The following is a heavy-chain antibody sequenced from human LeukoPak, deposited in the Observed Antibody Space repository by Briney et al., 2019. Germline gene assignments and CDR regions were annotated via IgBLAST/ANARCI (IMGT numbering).Heavy chain of an antibody. V-gene: IGHV4-30-4*01. Sequence: SSETLSLTCTVSGGSISSGDYYWSWIRQPPGKGLEYIGYINFSGSTSYNLSLKGRLTISVVTSKNQFSLKLSSVTAADTAVYYCARAPVGYCSGGTCKRYFDYWGQGTLVTVSS. D-gene: IGHD2-15*01. CDR1: GGSISSGDYY. CDR3: ARAPVGYCSGGTCKRYFDY. CDR2: INFSGST. J-gene: IGHJ4*02.